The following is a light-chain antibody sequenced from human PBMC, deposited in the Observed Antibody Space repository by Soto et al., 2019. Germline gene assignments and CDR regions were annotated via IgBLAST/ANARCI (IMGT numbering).Light chain of an antibody. CDR3: QQNKDWPGT. Sequence: EILLTQSPGTLSVSPGERVTLSGRASQSVSSYLAWYRQKPGQAPRLLIYDASTRATGIPVRFSGSGSGTEFTLTISSLQSEDFGVYYCQQNKDWPGTFGQGTKVDI. CDR2: DAS. V-gene: IGKV3-15*01. CDR1: QSVSSY. J-gene: IGKJ1*01.